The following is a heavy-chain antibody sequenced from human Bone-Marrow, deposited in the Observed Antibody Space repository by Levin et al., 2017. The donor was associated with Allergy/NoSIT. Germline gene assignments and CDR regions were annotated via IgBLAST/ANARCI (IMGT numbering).Heavy chain of an antibody. CDR1: GYTFTDYF. D-gene: IGHD6-19*01. Sequence: ASVKVSCKASGYTFTDYFIHWVRLAPGQGLEWMGWINPNSGDTDSAQNFQDRVTMTRDTSISTAYMELSSLTSNDTALYYCARISSGAFDIWGQGTVVTVSS. V-gene: IGHV1-2*02. J-gene: IGHJ3*02. CDR2: INPNSGDT. CDR3: ARISSGAFDI.